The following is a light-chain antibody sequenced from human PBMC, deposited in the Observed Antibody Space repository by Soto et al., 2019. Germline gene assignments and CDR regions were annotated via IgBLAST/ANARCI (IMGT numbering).Light chain of an antibody. V-gene: IGKV1-9*01. CDR3: QQLNSYPT. Sequence: IQITQSPSSLSASVGDRVAISCRASQDIRNTLAWYQQKPGKAPKLLIYAASTLQSGVPSRFSGSGSGTDFTLTISSLQPEDFATYYCQQLNSYPTFGQGTRLEIK. CDR2: AAS. CDR1: QDIRNT. J-gene: IGKJ5*01.